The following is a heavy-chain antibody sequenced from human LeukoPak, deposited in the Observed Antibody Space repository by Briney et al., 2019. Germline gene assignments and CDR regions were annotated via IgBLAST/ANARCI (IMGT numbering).Heavy chain of an antibody. CDR2: INPNSGGT. Sequence: ASVKVSCKASGYTFTSCGISWVRQAPGQGLEWMGWINPNSGGTNYAQKFQGRVTMTRDTSISTAYMELSRLRSDDTAVYYCARGLDYGDYVDYWGQGTLVTVSS. V-gene: IGHV1-2*02. CDR1: GYTFTSCG. J-gene: IGHJ4*02. CDR3: ARGLDYGDYVDY. D-gene: IGHD4-17*01.